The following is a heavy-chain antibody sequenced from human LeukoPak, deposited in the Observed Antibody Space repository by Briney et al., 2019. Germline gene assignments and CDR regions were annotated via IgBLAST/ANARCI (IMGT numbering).Heavy chain of an antibody. D-gene: IGHD3-22*01. Sequence: PGGSLRLSCATSGFTFSNHAMHWVRQASGKGQEWVSAIGTAGDTYYPGSVKGRFTISRENAKNSLYLQMNSLRAEDTAVYYCARGGRTYYYDSSGYFDWGQGTLVTVSS. CDR2: IGTAGDT. J-gene: IGHJ4*02. CDR3: ARGGRTYYYDSSGYFD. V-gene: IGHV3-13*01. CDR1: GFTFSNHA.